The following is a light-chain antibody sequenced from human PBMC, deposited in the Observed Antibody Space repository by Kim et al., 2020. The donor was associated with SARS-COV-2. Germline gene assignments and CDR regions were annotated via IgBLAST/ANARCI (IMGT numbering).Light chain of an antibody. V-gene: IGKV3-11*01. Sequence: SWSPGERATLSCRASQNINGYLAWYQQKPGQAPRLLIYDASERATGIPARFSGSGSGTDFTLTISSLEPEDFAVYYCQQRSTEFTFGPGTKVDIK. CDR1: QNINGY. CDR2: DAS. J-gene: IGKJ3*01. CDR3: QQRSTEFT.